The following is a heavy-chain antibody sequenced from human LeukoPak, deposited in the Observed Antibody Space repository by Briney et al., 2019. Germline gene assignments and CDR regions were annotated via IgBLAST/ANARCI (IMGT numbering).Heavy chain of an antibody. J-gene: IGHJ6*03. CDR3: ASRPYYYYYMDV. Sequence: AASVKVSCKASGYTFTSYGISWVRQAPGQGLEWMGWISAYNGNTNYAQKLQGRVTMTTDTSTSTAYMELRSLRSDDTAVYYCASRPYYYYYMDVWGKGTTVTVSS. V-gene: IGHV1-18*01. CDR1: GYTFTSYG. CDR2: ISAYNGNT.